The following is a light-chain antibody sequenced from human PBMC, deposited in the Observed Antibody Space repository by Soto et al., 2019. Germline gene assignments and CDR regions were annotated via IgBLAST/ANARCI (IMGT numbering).Light chain of an antibody. CDR3: SSYAGAVV. Sequence: QSALTQPASVSGSPGQSITISCTGTSSDVGSYNLVSWYQHHPGKAPKLMIYEGSNRPSGVSNRSSGSKSGNTASLTISGLQAEDEADYYCSSYAGAVVFGGGTKLTVL. J-gene: IGLJ2*01. CDR2: EGS. CDR1: SSDVGSYNL. V-gene: IGLV2-23*01.